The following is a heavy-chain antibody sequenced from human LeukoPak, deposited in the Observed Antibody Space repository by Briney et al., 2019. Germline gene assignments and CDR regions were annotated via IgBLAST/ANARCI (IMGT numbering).Heavy chain of an antibody. CDR2: ISAYNGNT. CDR3: ARDGSLFSSSWNDAFDI. V-gene: IGHV1-18*01. CDR1: GYTFTSYG. Sequence: GASVEVSCKASGYTFTSYGISWVRQAPGQGLEWMGWISAYNGNTNYAQKLQGRVTMTTDTSTSTAYMELRSLRSDDTAVYYCARDGSLFSSSWNDAFDIWGQGTMVTVSS. D-gene: IGHD6-13*01. J-gene: IGHJ3*02.